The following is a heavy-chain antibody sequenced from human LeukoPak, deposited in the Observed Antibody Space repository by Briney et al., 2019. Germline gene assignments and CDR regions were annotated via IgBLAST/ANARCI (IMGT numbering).Heavy chain of an antibody. Sequence: PSETLSLTCAVYGGSFSGYYWSWIRQPPGKGLEWIGEINHSGSTNYNPSLKSRVTMSVDTSKNQFSLKLSSVTAADTAVYYCARQVQLWSPCYFDYWGQGTLVTVSS. J-gene: IGHJ4*02. CDR1: GGSFSGYY. D-gene: IGHD5-18*01. V-gene: IGHV4-34*01. CDR3: ARQVQLWSPCYFDY. CDR2: INHSGST.